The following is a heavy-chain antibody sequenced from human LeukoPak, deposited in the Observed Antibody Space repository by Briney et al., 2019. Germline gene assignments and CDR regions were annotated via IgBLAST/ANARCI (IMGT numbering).Heavy chain of an antibody. J-gene: IGHJ4*02. CDR1: GYIFTDYF. Sequence: SVKVSCKASGYIFTDYFIHWVRQAPGQGLEWMGGIIPIFGTANYAQKFQGRVTITTDESTSTAYMELSSLRSEDTAVYYCARGEGGVRGVPPFYWGQGTLVTVSS. V-gene: IGHV1-69*05. D-gene: IGHD3-10*01. CDR2: IIPIFGTA. CDR3: ARGEGGVRGVPPFY.